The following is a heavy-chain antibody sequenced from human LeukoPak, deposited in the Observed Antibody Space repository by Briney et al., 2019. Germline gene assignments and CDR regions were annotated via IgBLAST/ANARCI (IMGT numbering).Heavy chain of an antibody. CDR2: IYTSGSA. CDR1: GGSISSHY. Sequence: PSETLSLTCTVSGGSISSHYWSWIRQPAGKGLEWIGRIYTSGSANYNPSLKSRVTMSVDTSKNQLSLKLTSVTAADTAVYFCVRDSAQVFDYWGQGTLVTVSS. J-gene: IGHJ4*02. D-gene: IGHD3-10*01. CDR3: VRDSAQVFDY. V-gene: IGHV4-4*07.